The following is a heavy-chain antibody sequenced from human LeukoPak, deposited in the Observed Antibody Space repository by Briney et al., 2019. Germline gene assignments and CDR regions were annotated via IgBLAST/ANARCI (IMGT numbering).Heavy chain of an antibody. J-gene: IGHJ4*02. CDR1: GFTFSTYW. CDR2: ISGDGTST. Sequence: PGESLRFSCAASGFTFSTYWLDWVGQGQGSGRVGVSRISGDGTSTSYADSVKGRFTMSRDNAKNTLFLQMNSLRVDDTAVYYCTSGYASGSPDYWGQGTLVTVSS. V-gene: IGHV3-74*01. D-gene: IGHD3-10*01. CDR3: TSGYASGSPDY.